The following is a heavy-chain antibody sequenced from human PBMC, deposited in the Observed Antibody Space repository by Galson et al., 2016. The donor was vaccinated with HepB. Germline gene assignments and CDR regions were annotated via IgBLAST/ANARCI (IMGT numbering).Heavy chain of an antibody. V-gene: IGHV3-30*18. CDR3: AKDSGDSYFNY. CDR2: ISYDGNNK. J-gene: IGHJ4*02. D-gene: IGHD2-21*02. Sequence: SLRLSCAASGFTFSTYGMHWVRQAPGKGLEWVAAISYDGNNKYYSDSVKGRFAISRDNSKNTVYLQMNSLRTEDTAVYYCAKDSGDSYFNYWGQGTLVTVSS. CDR1: GFTFSTYG.